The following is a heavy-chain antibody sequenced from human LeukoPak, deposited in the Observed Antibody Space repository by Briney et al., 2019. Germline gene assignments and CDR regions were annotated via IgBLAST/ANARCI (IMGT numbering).Heavy chain of an antibody. D-gene: IGHD6-13*01. CDR2: ISYDGSNK. J-gene: IGHJ4*02. CDR3: ARGLRAAGT. V-gene: IGHV3-30*03. Sequence: GGSLRLSCAASGFTFSSYGMHWVRQAPGKGLEWVAVISYDGSNKYYADSVKGRFTISRDNSKNTLYLQMNSLRSEDTAVYYCARGLRAAGTWGQGTLVTVSS. CDR1: GFTFSSYG.